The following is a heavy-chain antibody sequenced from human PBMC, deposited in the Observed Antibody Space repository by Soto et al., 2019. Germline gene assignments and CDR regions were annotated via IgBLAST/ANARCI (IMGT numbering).Heavy chain of an antibody. CDR1: GFTFSSYA. V-gene: IGHV3-23*01. D-gene: IGHD2-2*01. Sequence: TGGSLSLSCAASGFTFSSYAMSWVRQAPGKGLEWVSAISGSGGSTYYADSVKGRFTISRDNSKNTLYLQMNSLRAEDTAVYYCAKAVVPAAISYFYYYYMDVWGKGTTVTVSS. J-gene: IGHJ6*03. CDR3: AKAVVPAAISYFYYYYMDV. CDR2: ISGSGGST.